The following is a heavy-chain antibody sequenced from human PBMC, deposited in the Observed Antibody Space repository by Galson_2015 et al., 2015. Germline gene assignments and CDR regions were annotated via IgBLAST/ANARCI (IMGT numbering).Heavy chain of an antibody. J-gene: IGHJ6*03. D-gene: IGHD6-6*01. CDR3: ARDSGSSSYYYYYDYMDV. CDR2: ISGSGAYL. CDR1: GFIFRDYR. Sequence: SLRLSCAASGFIFRDYRVNWVRRAPGKGLEWVASISGSGAYLRYADSVEGRFTISRDNAKNSLFLQMNTLRAEDTAVYYCARDSGSSSYYYYYDYMDVWGKGTTVTVSS. V-gene: IGHV3-21*01.